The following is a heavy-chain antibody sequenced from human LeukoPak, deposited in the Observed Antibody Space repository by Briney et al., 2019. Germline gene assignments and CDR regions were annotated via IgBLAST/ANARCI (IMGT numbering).Heavy chain of an antibody. CDR2: IYYSGST. D-gene: IGHD2/OR15-2a*01. CDR3: ARRLSPDAFDI. J-gene: IGHJ3*02. CDR1: GGSLSSYY. Sequence: KSSETLSLTCTVSGGSLSSYYWSWLRQPPGKGLEWIGYIYYSGSTNYNPSLKSRVTISVDTSKNQFSLKLGSVTAADTAVYYCARRLSPDAFDIWGQGTMVTVSS. V-gene: IGHV4-59*08.